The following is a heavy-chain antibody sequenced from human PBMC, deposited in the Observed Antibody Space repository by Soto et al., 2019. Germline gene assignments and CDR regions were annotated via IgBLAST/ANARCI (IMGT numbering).Heavy chain of an antibody. V-gene: IGHV4-39*01. CDR3: ARHNGPLYVGYYYDMAV. J-gene: IGHJ6*02. Sequence: QLQLQESGPGLVKPSETLSLTCTVSGGSISSSSYYWGWIRQPPGKGLEWIGSIYYSGYTYYNPSLKSRVTISVDTSTNQFSLKLSSVTAADTAVYYCARHNGPLYVGYYYDMAVWGQGTTVTVSS. CDR1: GGSISSSSYY. D-gene: IGHD3-16*01. CDR2: IYYSGYT.